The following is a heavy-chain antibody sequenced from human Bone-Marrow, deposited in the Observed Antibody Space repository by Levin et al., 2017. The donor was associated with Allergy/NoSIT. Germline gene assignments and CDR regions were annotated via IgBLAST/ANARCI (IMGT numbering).Heavy chain of an antibody. CDR1: GDSGDSINSHF. D-gene: IGHD6-13*01. Sequence: KPGGSLRLSCIVSGDSGDSINSHFWSWIRLPAGKGLEWIGRFYARGTTNYKPSLKNRVSMSLDTSKNLFFLNLTSVTAADSAVYYCVRGKIGAAGIFDFWGQGSLVTVSS. CDR3: VRGKIGAAGIFDF. V-gene: IGHV4-4*07. J-gene: IGHJ4*02. CDR2: FYARGTT.